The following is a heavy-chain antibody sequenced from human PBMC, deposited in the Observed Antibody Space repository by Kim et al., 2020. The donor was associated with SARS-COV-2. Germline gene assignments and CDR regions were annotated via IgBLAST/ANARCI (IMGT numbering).Heavy chain of an antibody. Sequence: SVKVSCKASGGSFSSYAISWVRQAPGQGLEWMGGIIPIFGTANYAQKFQGRVTITADESTSTAYMELSSLRSEDTAVYYCASTLRIYYYYYGMDVWGQGTTVPVSS. CDR2: IIPIFGTA. CDR3: ASTLRIYYYYYGMDV. CDR1: GGSFSSYA. J-gene: IGHJ6*02. V-gene: IGHV1-69*13. D-gene: IGHD3-16*01.